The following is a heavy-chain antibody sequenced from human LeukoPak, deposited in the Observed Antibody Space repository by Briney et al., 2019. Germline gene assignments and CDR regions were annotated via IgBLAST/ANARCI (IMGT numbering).Heavy chain of an antibody. Sequence: SGSGGSTYYADSVKGGFTISRDNSKNTLYLQMNSLRAEDTAVYYCAKGDDIVVVPALNFDYWGQGTLVTVSS. CDR3: AKGDDIVVVPALNFDY. CDR2: SGSGGST. J-gene: IGHJ4*02. V-gene: IGHV3-23*01. D-gene: IGHD2-2*01.